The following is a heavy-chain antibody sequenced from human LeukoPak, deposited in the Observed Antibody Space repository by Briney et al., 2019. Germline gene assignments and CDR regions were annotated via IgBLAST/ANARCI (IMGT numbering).Heavy chain of an antibody. CDR2: ISSSSSYI. J-gene: IGHJ2*01. D-gene: IGHD3-3*01. Sequence: GGSLRLSCAASGFTFSSYSMNWVRQAPGKGLEWVSSISSSSSYIYYADSVKGRFTISRDNAKNSLYLQMNSLRAEDTAVYYCARAEWSNWYFDLWGRGTLVTVSS. V-gene: IGHV3-21*04. CDR1: GFTFSSYS. CDR3: ARAEWSNWYFDL.